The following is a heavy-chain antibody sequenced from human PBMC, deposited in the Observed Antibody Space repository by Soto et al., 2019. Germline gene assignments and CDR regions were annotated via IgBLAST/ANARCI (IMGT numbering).Heavy chain of an antibody. Sequence: QVQLQESGPGLVKPSETLSLTCTVSGGSISSYYWSWIRQPPGKGLEWIGYIYYSGSTNYNSSLISRVTVSLDTSKNQFSLKLSSVTAADTPVYYCARFLSSIAARPGGVGGNYYMDVWGKGTTVTVSS. J-gene: IGHJ6*03. CDR2: IYYSGST. D-gene: IGHD6-6*01. CDR1: GGSISSYY. CDR3: ARFLSSIAARPGGVGGNYYMDV. V-gene: IGHV4-59*01.